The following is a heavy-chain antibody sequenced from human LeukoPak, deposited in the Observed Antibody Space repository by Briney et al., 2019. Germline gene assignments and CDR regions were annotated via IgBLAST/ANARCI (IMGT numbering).Heavy chain of an antibody. J-gene: IGHJ4*02. CDR3: ARQTAAETRELDY. CDR2: INPNSGGT. CDR1: GYTFTGYY. V-gene: IGHV1-2*02. Sequence: ASVKVSCKASGYTFTGYYMHWVRQAPGQGLEWMGWINPNSGGTNYAQKFQGRVTMTRDTSISTAYMELSRLRSDDTAVYYCARQTAAETRELDYWGQGTLVTVSS. D-gene: IGHD6-13*01.